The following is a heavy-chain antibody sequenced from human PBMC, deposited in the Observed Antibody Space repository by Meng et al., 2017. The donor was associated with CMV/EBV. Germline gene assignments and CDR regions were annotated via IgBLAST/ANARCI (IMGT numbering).Heavy chain of an antibody. D-gene: IGHD2/OR15-2a*01. Sequence: SEPLSLTCAVYGNSSSPYFWNWVRQPPGKGLEWIGEINNKASTNYNPSLKSRVTMSVDTSKNQFSLKLTSVTAADTAVYYCARSNYCNTIPCSLLRAAYYYGLDGGGQGTTVTVSS. CDR3: ARSNYCNTIPCSLLRAAYYYGLDG. CDR1: GNSSSPYF. J-gene: IGHJ6*02. CDR2: INNKAST. V-gene: IGHV4-34*01.